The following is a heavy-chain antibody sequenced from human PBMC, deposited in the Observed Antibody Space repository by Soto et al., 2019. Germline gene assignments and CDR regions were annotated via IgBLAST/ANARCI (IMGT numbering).Heavy chain of an antibody. Sequence: QVRLVQSGPEVKKPEASVKVSCKASGYTFSSSAISWVRQAPGQGPEWMGWSSSSGVTNYAQNFQRRVTLTVDSSTTTAYMEVRSLSSADTAIYYCARDHGGYGTFDYWGQGTLVTVSS. J-gene: IGHJ4*02. D-gene: IGHD5-12*01. CDR1: GYTFSSSA. CDR2: SSSSGVT. CDR3: ARDHGGYGTFDY. V-gene: IGHV1-18*04.